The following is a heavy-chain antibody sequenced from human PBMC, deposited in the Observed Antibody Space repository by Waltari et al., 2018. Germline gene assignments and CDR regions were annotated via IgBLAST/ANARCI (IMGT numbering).Heavy chain of an antibody. Sequence: QVHLQQWAAGPLKPSETLSLPCAVYGGSFRGVYWSWIRQPPGTGLEWIGQIDHNEDTTYNPSLKDRVTISLDTSKRKFSLTLTSVTAADTAVYYCASTPLFYYDTSGYYFWGQGAPVTVSS. CDR2: IDHNEDT. V-gene: IGHV4-34*01. D-gene: IGHD3-22*01. CDR1: GGSFRGVY. CDR3: ASTPLFYYDTSGYYF. J-gene: IGHJ4*02.